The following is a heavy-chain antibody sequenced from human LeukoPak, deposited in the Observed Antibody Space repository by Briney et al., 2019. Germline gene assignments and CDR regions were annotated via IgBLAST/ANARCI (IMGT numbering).Heavy chain of an antibody. J-gene: IGHJ3*02. CDR3: AKDLPPKWELPFDAFDI. Sequence: GGSLRLSCAASGFNFSSYGMHWVRQAPGKGLEWGALISYDGRNEYYADSLKGRFTISRDNSKNTLYLQMNSLRAEDTAVYYCAKDLPPKWELPFDAFDIWGQETMVTVSS. V-gene: IGHV3-30*18. D-gene: IGHD1-26*01. CDR2: ISYDGRNE. CDR1: GFNFSSYG.